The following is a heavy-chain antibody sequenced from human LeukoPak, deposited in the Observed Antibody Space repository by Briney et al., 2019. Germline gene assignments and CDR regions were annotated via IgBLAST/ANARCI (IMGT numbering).Heavy chain of an antibody. D-gene: IGHD3-10*01. V-gene: IGHV3-53*01. CDR3: AKVNSITMVRGVIISMFFYDAFDI. CDR1: GFTVSTNS. Sequence: GGSLRLSCTVSGFTVSTNSMSWVRQTPGKGLEWVSFIYSGGSTHYSDSVKGRFTISRDNSKNTLYLQMNSLRAEDTAVYYCAKVNSITMVRGVIISMFFYDAFDIWGQGTMVTVSS. J-gene: IGHJ3*02. CDR2: IYSGGST.